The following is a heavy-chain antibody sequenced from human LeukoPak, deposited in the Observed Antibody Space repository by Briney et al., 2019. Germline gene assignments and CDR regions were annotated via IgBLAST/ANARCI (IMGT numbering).Heavy chain of an antibody. CDR3: ARDLSGGQNYYYGMDV. Sequence: ASVKVSCKASGHTFTGYYMHWVRQAPGQGLEWMGWINPNSGGTNYAQKFQGRVTMTRDTSISTAYMELSRLRSDDTAVYYCARDLSGGQNYYYGMDVWGQGTTVTVSS. J-gene: IGHJ6*02. V-gene: IGHV1-2*02. CDR1: GHTFTGYY. D-gene: IGHD2-15*01. CDR2: INPNSGGT.